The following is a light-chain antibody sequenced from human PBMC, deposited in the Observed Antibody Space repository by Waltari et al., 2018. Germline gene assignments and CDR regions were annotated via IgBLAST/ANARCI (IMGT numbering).Light chain of an antibody. CDR2: QDY. Sequence: SYDLTQPPSVSVSPGQTATITCSGHKLGDKFACWYQQRPGQSPVLVIYQDYKRPSGIPERFSGSNSGNTATLTISGTQPMDEADYYCQAWETSTALYVFGPGTKVTVL. J-gene: IGLJ1*01. CDR1: KLGDKF. V-gene: IGLV3-1*01. CDR3: QAWETSTALYV.